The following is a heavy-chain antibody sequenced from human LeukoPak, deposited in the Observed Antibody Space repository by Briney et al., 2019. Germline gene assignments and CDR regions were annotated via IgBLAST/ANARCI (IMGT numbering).Heavy chain of an antibody. CDR2: IDYRERT. Sequence: SETLSLACTVSGGSITTSGHYWGWIRQPPGKGLEWIGSIDYRERTTYNPSLKSRVTISADTSRNQFSLKLSSVTATDTAVYYCANYVSGTMRDYWGQGTLVTVSP. V-gene: IGHV4-39*01. CDR3: ANYVSGTMRDY. CDR1: GGSITTSGHY. J-gene: IGHJ4*02. D-gene: IGHD3-16*01.